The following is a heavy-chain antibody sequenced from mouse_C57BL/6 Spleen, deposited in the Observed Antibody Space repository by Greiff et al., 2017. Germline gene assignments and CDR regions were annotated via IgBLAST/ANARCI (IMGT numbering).Heavy chain of an antibody. D-gene: IGHD2-3*01. CDR1: GYAFSSYW. CDR3: AGGYDGYPFGD. Sequence: VQLQQSGAELVKPGASVKISCKASGYAFSSYWMNWVKQRPGKGLEWIGRIYPGDGDTNYNGKFKGKATLTADKSSSTAYMQLSSLTSEDSAVYFCAGGYDGYPFGDWGQGTTLTVSS. J-gene: IGHJ2*01. V-gene: IGHV1-80*01. CDR2: IYPGDGDT.